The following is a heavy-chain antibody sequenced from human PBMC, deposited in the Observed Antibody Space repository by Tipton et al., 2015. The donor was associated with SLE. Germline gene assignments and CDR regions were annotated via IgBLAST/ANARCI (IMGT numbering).Heavy chain of an antibody. J-gene: IGHJ4*02. CDR2: VDHSGST. D-gene: IGHD3-16*01. CDR1: GGSFSGYY. CDR3: ARGYVLDY. Sequence: LSCAVYGGSFSGYYWSWIRQPPGKGLEWIGEVDHSGSTNYNPSLKSRVTILVDTSKNQFSLKLSSVTAADTAVYYCARGYVLDYWGQGTLVTVSS. V-gene: IGHV4-34*01.